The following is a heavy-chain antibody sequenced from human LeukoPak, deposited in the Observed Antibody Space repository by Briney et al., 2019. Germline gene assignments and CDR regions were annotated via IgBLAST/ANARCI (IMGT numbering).Heavy chain of an antibody. V-gene: IGHV4-34*01. CDR2: INHSGST. Sequence: SETLSLTCAVYGGSFSGYYWSWIRQPPGKGLEWIGEINHSGSTNYNPSLRSRVTISVDTSKNQFSLKLSSVTAADTAVYYCARGQTTVTTNWFDPWGQGTLVTVSS. CDR3: ARGQTTVTTNWFDP. CDR1: GGSFSGYY. D-gene: IGHD4-17*01. J-gene: IGHJ5*02.